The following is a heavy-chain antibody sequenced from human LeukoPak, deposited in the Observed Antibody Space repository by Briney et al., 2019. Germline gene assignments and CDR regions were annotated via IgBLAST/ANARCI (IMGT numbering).Heavy chain of an antibody. D-gene: IGHD2-2*01. V-gene: IGHV4-59*12. CDR2: FYYSGST. J-gene: IGHJ6*03. CDR1: GGSITNYY. Sequence: SETLSLTCTVSGGSITNYYWSWIRQSPGKGLEWIGYFYYSGSTNYNPSLKSRVTISVDTSKNQFSLKLSSVTAADTAVYYCARARSCSSTSCPAARYYYYYYYMDVWGKGTTVTVSS. CDR3: ARARSCSSTSCPAARYYYYYYYMDV.